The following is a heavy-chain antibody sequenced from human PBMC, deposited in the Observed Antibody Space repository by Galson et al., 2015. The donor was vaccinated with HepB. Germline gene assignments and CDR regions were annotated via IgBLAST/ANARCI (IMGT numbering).Heavy chain of an antibody. Sequence: SLRLSCAASGFTVSSSYMSWVRQAPGKGLEWVSSIRESGGSTDYADSVKGRFTISRDNSKNTVYLQMNSLTAEDTAVYYCARATATIDYWGQGTLVTVSS. D-gene: IGHD5-12*01. CDR3: ARATATIDY. CDR2: IRESGGST. V-gene: IGHV3-66*01. J-gene: IGHJ4*02. CDR1: GFTVSSSY.